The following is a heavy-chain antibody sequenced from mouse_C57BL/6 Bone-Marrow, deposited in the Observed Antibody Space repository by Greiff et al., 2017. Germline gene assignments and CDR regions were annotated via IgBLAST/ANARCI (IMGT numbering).Heavy chain of an antibody. J-gene: IGHJ1*03. V-gene: IGHV1-64*01. Sequence: QVQLQQPGAELVKPGASVKLSCKASGYTFTSYWMHWVKQRPGQGLEWIGMIHPNSGSTNYNEKFKSKATLTVDKSSSTAYMQLSSLTSEDSAVYYCARRTLYYDYGYFDVWGTGTTVTVSS. CDR3: ARRTLYYDYGYFDV. CDR1: GYTFTSYW. CDR2: IHPNSGST. D-gene: IGHD2-4*01.